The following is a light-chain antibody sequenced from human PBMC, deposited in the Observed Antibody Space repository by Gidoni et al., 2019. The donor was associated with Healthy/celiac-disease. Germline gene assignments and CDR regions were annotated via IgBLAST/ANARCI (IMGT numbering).Light chain of an antibody. J-gene: IGKJ2*01. CDR1: QSVSSSY. V-gene: IGKV3-20*01. Sequence: EIVLTQSPGTLSLSPGERATLSCRASQSVSSSYLDWYQQKPGQAPRLLIYGASSRATGIPDRCSGSGSGTDFTLNISRLEPEDFAVYYCQQYGSSPGTFGQGTKLEIK. CDR3: QQYGSSPGT. CDR2: GAS.